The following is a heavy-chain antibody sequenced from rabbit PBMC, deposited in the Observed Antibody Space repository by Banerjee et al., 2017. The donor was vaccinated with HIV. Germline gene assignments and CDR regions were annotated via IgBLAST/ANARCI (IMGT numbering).Heavy chain of an antibody. Sequence: QSLEESGGDLVKPGASLTLTCTASGFTFSSNAMCWVRQAPGKGLEWIGCIYTGSSGSTYYASWAKGRFTISKTSSTTVTLQMTSLTAADTATYFCATNYNAANYYNLWGPGTLVTVS. D-gene: IGHD1-1*01. CDR3: ATNYNAANYYNL. CDR1: GFTFSSNA. CDR2: IYTGSSGST. J-gene: IGHJ4*01. V-gene: IGHV1S40*01.